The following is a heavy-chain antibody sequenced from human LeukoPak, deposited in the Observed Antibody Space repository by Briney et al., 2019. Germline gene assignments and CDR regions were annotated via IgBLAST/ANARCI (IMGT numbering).Heavy chain of an antibody. CDR1: GFTFSSYA. CDR2: ISYDGSNK. J-gene: IGHJ6*02. D-gene: IGHD3-10*01. Sequence: PGRSLRLSCAASGFTFSSYAMHWVRQAPGKGLEWVAVISYDGSNKYYADSVKGRFTISRDNSKNTLYLQTNSLRAEDTAVYYCARALRFGELLNSYYYYGMDVWGQGTTVTVSS. V-gene: IGHV3-30*04. CDR3: ARALRFGELLNSYYYYGMDV.